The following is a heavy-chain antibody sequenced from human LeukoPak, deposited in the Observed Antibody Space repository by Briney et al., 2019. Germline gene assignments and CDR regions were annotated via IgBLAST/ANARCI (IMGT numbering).Heavy chain of an antibody. CDR1: GGTFSTYT. CDR3: ARGGQVSTVAYFDY. CDR2: IIPILGVS. Sequence: ASVKVSCKASGGTFSTYTFTWVRQAPGQGLEWMGRIIPILGVSNYAQKFQGRLTITADKSTSTAYMELSSLRSEDTAVYYCARGGQVSTVAYFDYWGQGTLVTASS. J-gene: IGHJ4*02. D-gene: IGHD4-23*01. V-gene: IGHV1-69*02.